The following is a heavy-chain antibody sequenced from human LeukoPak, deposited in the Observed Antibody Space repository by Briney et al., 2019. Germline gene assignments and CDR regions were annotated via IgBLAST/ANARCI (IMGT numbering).Heavy chain of an antibody. CDR1: GFTFSDYY. J-gene: IGHJ5*02. Sequence: RGSLRLSCAASGFTFSDYYMTWIRQAPGKGLEWVSYISSSGSAIYYADSVKGRFTISRDNAKNSLYLQMNSLRAEDTAVYYCAALGKNWFDPWGQGTLVTVSS. V-gene: IGHV3-11*04. CDR3: AALGKNWFDP. D-gene: IGHD4-23*01. CDR2: ISSSGSAI.